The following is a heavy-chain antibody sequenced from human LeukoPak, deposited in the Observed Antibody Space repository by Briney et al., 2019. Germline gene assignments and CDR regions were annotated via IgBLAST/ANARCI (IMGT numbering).Heavy chain of an antibody. CDR3: ATDSSGYYSFDY. Sequence: KASETLSLTCTVSGGSISSSSYYWGWIRQPPGKGLEWIGSIYYSGSTYYNPSLKSRVTISVDTSKNQLSLKLCSVTAADTAVYYCATDSSGYYSFDYWGQGTLVTVSS. CDR2: IYYSGST. J-gene: IGHJ4*02. CDR1: GGSISSSSYY. D-gene: IGHD3-22*01. V-gene: IGHV4-39*01.